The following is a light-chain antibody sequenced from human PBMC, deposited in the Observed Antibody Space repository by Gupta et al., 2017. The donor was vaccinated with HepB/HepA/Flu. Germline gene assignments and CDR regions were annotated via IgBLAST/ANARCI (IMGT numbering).Light chain of an antibody. Sequence: DIVMTQSPLSLPVTPGEPASISCRSSQSLLHSNGKTYLDWYLQKPGQSPQVLIYLGSNRASEVPDRFSGSGSGTEFTLKISRVEAEDVGVYYCMQALQTPAFGQGTKVEIK. CDR1: QSLLHSNGKTY. CDR3: MQALQTPA. CDR2: LGS. V-gene: IGKV2-28*01. J-gene: IGKJ1*01.